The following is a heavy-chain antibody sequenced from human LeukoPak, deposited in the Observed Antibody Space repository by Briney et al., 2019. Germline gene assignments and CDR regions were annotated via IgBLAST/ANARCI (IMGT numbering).Heavy chain of an antibody. Sequence: GASVKVSCKASGGTFSSYAISWVRQAPGQGLEWMGGIIPILGIANYAQKFQGRVTITADKSTSTAYMELSSLRSEDTAVYYCAREGVSDPVAATLRAMYYYYYGMDVWGQGTTVTVSS. CDR2: IIPILGIA. D-gene: IGHD2-15*01. V-gene: IGHV1-69*10. J-gene: IGHJ6*02. CDR1: GGTFSSYA. CDR3: AREGVSDPVAATLRAMYYYYYGMDV.